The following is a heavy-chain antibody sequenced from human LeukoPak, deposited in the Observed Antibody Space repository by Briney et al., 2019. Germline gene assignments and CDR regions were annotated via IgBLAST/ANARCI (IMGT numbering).Heavy chain of an antibody. CDR2: ISSSGSTI. J-gene: IGHJ5*02. CDR1: GFTFSSYE. V-gene: IGHV3-48*03. D-gene: IGHD3-22*01. CDR3: ARERSDYDGSWFDP. Sequence: GGSLRLSCAASGFTFSSYEMNWVRQAPGKGLEWVSYISSSGSTIYYADSVKGRFTISRDNAKNSLYLQMNSLRAEDTAVYYWARERSDYDGSWFDPWGQGALVTVSS.